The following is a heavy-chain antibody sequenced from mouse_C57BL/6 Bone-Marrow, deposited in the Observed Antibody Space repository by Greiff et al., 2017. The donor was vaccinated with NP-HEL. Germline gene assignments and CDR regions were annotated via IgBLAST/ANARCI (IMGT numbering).Heavy chain of an antibody. CDR3: ARHEDDAAGAYDYFYYFDY. J-gene: IGHJ2*01. V-gene: IGHV1-62-2*01. CDR1: GYTFTEYT. CDR2: FYPGSGSI. D-gene: IGHD2-4*01. Sequence: QVQLQQSGAELVKPGASVKLSCKASGYTFTEYTIHWVKQRSGQGLEWIGWFYPGSGSIKYNEKFKDKATLTADKSSSTVYMELSRLTSDDSAVYFCARHEDDAAGAYDYFYYFDYWGQGTTLTVSS.